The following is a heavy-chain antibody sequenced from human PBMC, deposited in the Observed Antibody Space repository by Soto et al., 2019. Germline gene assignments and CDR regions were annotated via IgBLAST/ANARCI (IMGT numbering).Heavy chain of an antibody. CDR1: GYTFTSYG. D-gene: IGHD4-17*01. CDR2: INPDTGDS. CDR3: ARVRYGDFSFQY. V-gene: IGHV1-2*02. J-gene: IGHJ4*02. Sequence: ASVKVSCKASGYTFTSYGISWVRQAPGQGLEWMGWINPDTGDSEYGQKFQGRVTLTRDTSMTTAYMELSSLTSDDTAIYFCARVRYGDFSFQYWGQGTPVTVSS.